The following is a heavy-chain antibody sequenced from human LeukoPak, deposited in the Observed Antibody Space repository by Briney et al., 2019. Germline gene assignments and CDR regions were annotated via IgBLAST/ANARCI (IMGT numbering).Heavy chain of an antibody. CDR3: GRIAINANNGMDV. V-gene: IGHV3-11*01. D-gene: IGHD1/OR15-1a*01. Sequence: GGSLRLSCAASGFTFSDYYMSWIRHAPGKGLEWVSYISSSGSTIYYADSVKGRFTISRDNAKNSLYLQMNSLRAEDTAVYYCGRIAINANNGMDVWGQGTTVTVSS. CDR2: ISSSGSTI. CDR1: GFTFSDYY. J-gene: IGHJ6*02.